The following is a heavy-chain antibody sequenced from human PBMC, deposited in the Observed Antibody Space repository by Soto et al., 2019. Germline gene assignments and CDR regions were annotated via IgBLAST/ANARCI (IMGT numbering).Heavy chain of an antibody. V-gene: IGHV3-30*03. CDR2: ISYDGSNK. D-gene: IGHD6-19*01. CDR3: RSSIAVAAAAIDY. J-gene: IGHJ4*02. CDR1: GFTFSSYG. Sequence: QVQLVESGGGVVQPGRSLRLSCAASGFTFSSYGMHWVRQAPGKGLEWVAIISYDGSNKYYADSVKGRFTISRDNSKNGLYLQMDSLRSEDTAVYYCRSSIAVAAAAIDYWGQGTLVTVSS.